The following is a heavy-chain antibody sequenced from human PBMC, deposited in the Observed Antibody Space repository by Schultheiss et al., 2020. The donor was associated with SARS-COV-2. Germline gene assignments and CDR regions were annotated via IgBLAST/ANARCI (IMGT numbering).Heavy chain of an antibody. D-gene: IGHD3-10*01. CDR3: ARDGRGVNNWFDP. CDR1: GFTFSSYA. Sequence: GGSLRLSCAASGFTFSSYAMHWVRQAPGKGLEWVAVISYDGSNKYYADSVKGRFTISRDNSKNTLYLQMNSLRAEDTAVNYCARDGRGVNNWFDPWGQGTLVTGSA. V-gene: IGHV3-30*01. J-gene: IGHJ5*02. CDR2: ISYDGSNK.